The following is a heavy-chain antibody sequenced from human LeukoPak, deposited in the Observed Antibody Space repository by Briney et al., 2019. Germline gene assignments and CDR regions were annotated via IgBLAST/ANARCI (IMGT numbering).Heavy chain of an antibody. CDR3: AKSFGPVIAAAGTGAD. J-gene: IGHJ4*02. V-gene: IGHV3-53*01. CDR2: IYSGGST. D-gene: IGHD6-13*01. Sequence: PGGSLRLSCAASGLIVSNNYMNWVRLAPGKGLEWVSIIYSGGSTHYADSVKGRFTISRDNSKNTLYLQMNSLRGEDTAVYYCAKSFGPVIAAAGTGADWGQGTLVTVSS. CDR1: GLIVSNNY.